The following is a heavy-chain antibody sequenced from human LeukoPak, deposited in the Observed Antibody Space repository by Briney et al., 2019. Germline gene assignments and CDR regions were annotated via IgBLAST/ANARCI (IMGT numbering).Heavy chain of an antibody. J-gene: IGHJ4*02. D-gene: IGHD7-27*01. Sequence: HPGGSLRLSCEASGFTFSSYGMHWVRQAPGKGLEWVAFIRYDGNNKYYADSLKGRFIISRDNAKNILYLQMNSLNIEDTAVYYCAKEEGNTLGDYWGQGTLVTVSS. CDR1: GFTFSSYG. CDR3: AKEEGNTLGDY. V-gene: IGHV3-30*02. CDR2: IRYDGNNK.